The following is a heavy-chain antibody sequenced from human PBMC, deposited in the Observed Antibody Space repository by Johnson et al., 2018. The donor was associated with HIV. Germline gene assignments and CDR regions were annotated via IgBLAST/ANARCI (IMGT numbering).Heavy chain of an antibody. CDR2: INNDGRST. CDR1: GFTFSSYW. J-gene: IGHJ3*02. Sequence: VQLVESGGGLVQPGGSLRLSCAASGFTFSSYWMHWVRQAPGKGLVWVSRINNDGRSTTYADSVKGRFTISRDNAKNSLYLQMNSLRGDDTALYYCAKDTAYDYGDYGTAFDIWGQGTKVTVSS. CDR3: AKDTAYDYGDYGTAFDI. D-gene: IGHD4-17*01. V-gene: IGHV3-74*01.